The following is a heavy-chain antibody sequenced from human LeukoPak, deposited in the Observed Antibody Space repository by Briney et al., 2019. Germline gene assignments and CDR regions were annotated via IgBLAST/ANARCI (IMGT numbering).Heavy chain of an antibody. J-gene: IGHJ4*02. V-gene: IGHV3-48*04. Sequence: GGSLRLSCAASGFTFSSYSMNWVRQAPGKGLEWVSSISSSGSTIYYADSVKGRFTISRDNAKNSLYLQMNSLRAEDTAVYYCARRGYNFDWEPFDYWGQGALVTVSS. CDR1: GFTFSSYS. D-gene: IGHD3-9*01. CDR2: ISSSGSTI. CDR3: ARRGYNFDWEPFDY.